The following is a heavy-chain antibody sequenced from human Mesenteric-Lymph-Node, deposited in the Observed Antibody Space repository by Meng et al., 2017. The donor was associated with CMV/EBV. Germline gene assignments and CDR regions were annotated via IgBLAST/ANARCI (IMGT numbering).Heavy chain of an antibody. D-gene: IGHD3/OR15-3a*01. CDR3: AKPQDWNYYYYGMDV. J-gene: IGHJ6*02. V-gene: IGHV3-23*01. CDR1: GFTFASSA. Sequence: GESLKISCASSGFTFASSAMTWVRQAPGKGLEWVSAISGSGGSTYYADSVKGRFTISRDNSKNTLYLQMNSLRAEDTAVYYCAKPQDWNYYYYGMDVWGQGTTVTVSS. CDR2: ISGSGGST.